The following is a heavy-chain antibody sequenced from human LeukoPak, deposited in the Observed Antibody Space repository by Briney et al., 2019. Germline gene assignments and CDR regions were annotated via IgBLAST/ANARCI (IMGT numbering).Heavy chain of an antibody. CDR1: GGSISSYY. CDR2: IYHSGST. J-gene: IGHJ4*02. Sequence: PSETLSLTCTVSGGSISSYYWSWIRQPPGKGLEWIGSIYHSGSTYYNPSLKSRVTISVDTSKNQFSLKLSSVAAADTAVYYCAREGYSYVLDYWGQGTLVTVSS. D-gene: IGHD5-18*01. V-gene: IGHV4-39*07. CDR3: AREGYSYVLDY.